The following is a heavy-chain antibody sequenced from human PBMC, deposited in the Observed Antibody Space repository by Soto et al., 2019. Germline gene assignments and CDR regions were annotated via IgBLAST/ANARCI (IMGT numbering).Heavy chain of an antibody. V-gene: IGHV3-23*01. J-gene: IGHJ4*02. Sequence: PGGSLRLSCAASGFTFSSYAMSWVRQAPGKGLEWVLAISGSGGSTYYADSVKGRFTISRDNSKNTLYLQMNSLRAADTAVYYCARGLAYCGGDCYFFDYWGQGTLVTVSS. D-gene: IGHD2-21*02. CDR1: GFTFSSYA. CDR3: ARGLAYCGGDCYFFDY. CDR2: ISGSGGST.